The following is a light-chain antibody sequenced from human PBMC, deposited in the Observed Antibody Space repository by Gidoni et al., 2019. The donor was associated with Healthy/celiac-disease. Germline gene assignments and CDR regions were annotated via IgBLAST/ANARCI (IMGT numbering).Light chain of an antibody. V-gene: IGKV1-27*01. CDR3: QKYNSAPRT. CDR1: QGISNY. CDR2: AAS. J-gene: IGKJ1*01. Sequence: DIQMTQSPSSLSASVGDRGTITCRASQGISNYLAWYQQKPGKVPKLLIYAASTLQSGVPSRFSGSGSGTDFTLTISRLPPEYVASYYCQKYNSAPRTFGPGTKVEIK.